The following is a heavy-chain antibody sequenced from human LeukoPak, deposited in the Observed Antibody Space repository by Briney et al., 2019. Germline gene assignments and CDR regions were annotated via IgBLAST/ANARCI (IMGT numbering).Heavy chain of an antibody. CDR2: ISAYNGNT. V-gene: IGHV1-18*01. J-gene: IGHJ4*02. CDR3: ARATMVRGVTPLAY. Sequence: ASVEVSCKASGYTFTSYGISWVRQAPGQGLEWMGWISAYNGNTNYAQKLQGRVTMTTDTSTSTAYMELRSLRSDDTAVYYCARATMVRGVTPLAYWGQGTLVTVSS. D-gene: IGHD3-10*01. CDR1: GYTFTSYG.